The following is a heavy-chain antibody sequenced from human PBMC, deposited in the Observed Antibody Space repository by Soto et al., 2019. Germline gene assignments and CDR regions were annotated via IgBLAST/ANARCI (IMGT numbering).Heavy chain of an antibody. J-gene: IGHJ6*02. CDR3: AKDQIRGDSPGDGMDV. CDR1: GFTFSSYA. CDR2: ISGSGGST. Sequence: EVQLLESGGGLVQPGGSLRLSCAASGFTFSSYAMSWVRQAPGKGLEWVSAISGSGGSTYYADSVKGRFTISRDNSKNTLYLQMNSLRAEDTAVYYCAKDQIRGDSPGDGMDVWGQGTTVTVSS. V-gene: IGHV3-23*01. D-gene: IGHD4-17*01.